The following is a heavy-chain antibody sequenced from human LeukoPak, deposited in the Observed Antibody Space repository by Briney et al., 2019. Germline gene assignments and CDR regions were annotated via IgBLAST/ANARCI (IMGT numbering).Heavy chain of an antibody. Sequence: ASVKVSCKASGYTFINYAMHWVRQAPGQRLEWMGWINAGNGNTKYSQKFQGRVTITRDTSASTVYMELSSLRSEDTAVYYCARGRYDFWTPNHFDYWGQGTLVTVSS. V-gene: IGHV1-3*01. D-gene: IGHD3-3*01. CDR3: ARGRYDFWTPNHFDY. CDR1: GYTFINYA. CDR2: INAGNGNT. J-gene: IGHJ4*02.